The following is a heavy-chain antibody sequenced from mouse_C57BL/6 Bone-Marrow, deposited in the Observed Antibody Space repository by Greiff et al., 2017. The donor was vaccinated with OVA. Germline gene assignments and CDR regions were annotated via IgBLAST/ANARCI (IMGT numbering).Heavy chain of an antibody. D-gene: IGHD1-1*01. CDR3: ANYYGSSDFDY. J-gene: IGHJ2*01. CDR2: ISDGGSYT. V-gene: IGHV5-4*03. CDR1: GFTFSSYA. Sequence: EVKLVESGGGLVKPGGSLKLSCAASGFTFSSYAMSWVRQTPEKRLEWVATISDGGSYTYYPDNVKGRFTISRDNAKNNLYLQMSHLKSEDTAMYYCANYYGSSDFDYWGQGTTLTVSS.